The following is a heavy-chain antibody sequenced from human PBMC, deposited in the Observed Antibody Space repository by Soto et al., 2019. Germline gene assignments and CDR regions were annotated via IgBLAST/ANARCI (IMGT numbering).Heavy chain of an antibody. CDR1: GGTFSSYA. CDR3: AKNYDFWSGSMDV. CDR2: IIPYFGKA. Sequence: GTSVKVSCKASGGTFSSYAISWVRQAPGQGLEWMGGIIPYFGKANYAQKFQGRVTMTTDTSTSTAYMELRSLRTEDTALYYCAKNYDFWSGSMDVWGQGTTVTVSS. J-gene: IGHJ6*02. V-gene: IGHV1-69*05. D-gene: IGHD3-3*01.